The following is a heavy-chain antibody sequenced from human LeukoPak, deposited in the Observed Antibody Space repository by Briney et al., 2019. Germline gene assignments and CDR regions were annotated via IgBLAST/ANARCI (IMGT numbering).Heavy chain of an antibody. CDR3: VRRDTGWNYFDY. J-gene: IGHJ4*02. Sequence: SETLSLTCAVSGGSINSHYWGWIRQPPGKGLQWIGDIYSTGKNNYNPSLKSRVTISLDTSKSHLSLNLTSVLAADTAIYYCVRRDTGWNYFDYWGLGILVTVSS. CDR2: IYSTGKN. CDR1: GGSINSHY. V-gene: IGHV4-4*08. D-gene: IGHD6-19*01.